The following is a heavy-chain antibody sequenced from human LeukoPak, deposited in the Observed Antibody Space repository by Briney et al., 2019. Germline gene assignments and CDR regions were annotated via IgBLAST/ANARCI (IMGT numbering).Heavy chain of an antibody. CDR2: IYYSGST. Sequence: SETLPLTCTVSGGSISSGDYYWSWIRQPPGKGLEWIGYIYYSGSTYYNPSLKSRVTISVDTSKNQFSLKLSSVTAADTAVYYCARGNRDDYVWGSYRYDYWGQGTLVTVSS. J-gene: IGHJ4*02. D-gene: IGHD3-16*02. V-gene: IGHV4-30-4*01. CDR3: ARGNRDDYVWGSYRYDY. CDR1: GGSISSGDYY.